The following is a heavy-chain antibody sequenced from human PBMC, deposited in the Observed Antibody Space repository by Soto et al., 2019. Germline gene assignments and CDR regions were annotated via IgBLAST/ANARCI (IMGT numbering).Heavy chain of an antibody. Sequence: GGSLRLSCAASGFTFSDYYMSWIRQAPGKGLEWVSYISSSGSSIYYADSVKGRFTISRDNSKNTLYLQMNSLRAEDTAVYYCAKDTGITIFGVGPNAFDIWGQGTMVTVSS. D-gene: IGHD3-3*01. CDR3: AKDTGITIFGVGPNAFDI. V-gene: IGHV3-11*01. CDR1: GFTFSDYY. CDR2: ISSSGSSI. J-gene: IGHJ3*02.